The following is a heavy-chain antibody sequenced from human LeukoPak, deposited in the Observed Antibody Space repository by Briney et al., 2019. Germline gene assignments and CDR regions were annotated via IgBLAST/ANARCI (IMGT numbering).Heavy chain of an antibody. CDR1: GFTFSSHS. Sequence: GGSLRLSCAASGFTFSSHSMNWVRQAPGKGLEWVSSISSSSSYIYYADSVKGRFTISRDNAKNSLYLQMNSLRAEDTAVYYCARGSPPLRPFDYWGQGTLVTVSS. D-gene: IGHD6-6*01. J-gene: IGHJ4*02. CDR2: ISSSSSYI. CDR3: ARGSPPLRPFDY. V-gene: IGHV3-21*01.